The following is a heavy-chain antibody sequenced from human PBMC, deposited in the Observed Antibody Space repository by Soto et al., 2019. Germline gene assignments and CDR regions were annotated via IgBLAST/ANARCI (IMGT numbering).Heavy chain of an antibody. CDR3: ARDAPVAWRLWFGELFSY. Sequence: EVQLVESGGGLVQPGGSLRLSCAASGFTFSSYWMSWVRQAPGKGLEWVANIKQDGSEKYYVDSVKGRFTISRDNSKNSLYLQMNSLRAEDTAVYYCARDAPVAWRLWFGELFSYWGQGTLVTVSS. CDR1: GFTFSSYW. V-gene: IGHV3-7*01. CDR2: IKQDGSEK. D-gene: IGHD3-10*01. J-gene: IGHJ4*02.